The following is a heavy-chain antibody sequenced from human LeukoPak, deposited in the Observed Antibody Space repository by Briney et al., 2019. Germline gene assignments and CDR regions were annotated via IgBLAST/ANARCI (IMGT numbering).Heavy chain of an antibody. J-gene: IGHJ4*02. Sequence: GGSLRLSCAASGFIFGRYALHWVRQAPAKGLEWVAVISYDGSNKYYADSVKGRFTISRDSSKNTVSLQMNSLRAEDTAMYYCARDSRGLISVAGIDYWGQGTLVTVSS. D-gene: IGHD6-19*01. CDR2: ISYDGSNK. V-gene: IGHV3-30-3*01. CDR3: ARDSRGLISVAGIDY. CDR1: GFIFGRYA.